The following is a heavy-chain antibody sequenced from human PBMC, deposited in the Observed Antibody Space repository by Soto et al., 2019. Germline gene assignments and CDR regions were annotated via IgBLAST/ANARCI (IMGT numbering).Heavy chain of an antibody. D-gene: IGHD1-26*01. Sequence: QVQLVQSGAEVKKPGASVKVSCKASGYTFTSYYMHWVRQAPGQGLEWMGIINPSGGSTSYAQKFQGRVTMTRDTSTSTVYMELSSLISEDTAVYYCATSDGGSYYFYHNGMDVWGQGNTVTVSS. CDR2: INPSGGST. V-gene: IGHV1-46*01. J-gene: IGHJ6*02. CDR1: GYTFTSYY. CDR3: ATSDGGSYYFYHNGMDV.